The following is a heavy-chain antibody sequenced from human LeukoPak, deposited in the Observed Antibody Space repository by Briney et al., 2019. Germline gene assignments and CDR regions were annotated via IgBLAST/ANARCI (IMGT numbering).Heavy chain of an antibody. J-gene: IGHJ3*02. CDR2: ISSSSSYI. Sequence: GGSLRLSCAASGFTFSSYSMNWVRQAPGKGLEWVSSISSSSSYIYYADSVKGRFTISRDNAKNSLYLQMNSLRAEDTAVYYCAKDDPIITGTLMEDAFDIWGQGTMVTVSS. D-gene: IGHD1-7*01. CDR3: AKDDPIITGTLMEDAFDI. CDR1: GFTFSSYS. V-gene: IGHV3-21*04.